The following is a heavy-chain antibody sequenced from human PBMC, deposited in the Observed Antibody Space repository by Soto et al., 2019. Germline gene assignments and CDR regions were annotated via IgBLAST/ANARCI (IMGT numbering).Heavy chain of an antibody. Sequence: ASVKVSCKASGYTFIGYYIDCVRQAPGQGLEWMGWINPNSGGTNYAQRFQGWVTMTRDRSISTSDMELSRLRSDDTAVYYCGRVGGALASLGYYGMDVWGRGTTVTVSS. J-gene: IGHJ6*02. V-gene: IGHV1-2*04. CDR2: INPNSGGT. D-gene: IGHD3-10*01. CDR1: GYTFIGYY. CDR3: GRVGGALASLGYYGMDV.